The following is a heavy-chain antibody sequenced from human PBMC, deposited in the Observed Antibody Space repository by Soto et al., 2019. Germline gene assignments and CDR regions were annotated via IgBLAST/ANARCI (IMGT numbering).Heavy chain of an antibody. Sequence: NPSETLSLTWAVVGGSFSCYCWSWIRQPPGKGLEWIGEINHSGSTNYNPSLKSRVNMSVDTSKNQFSLNLSSVTAADTAVYYCARGKTYCRGGSCYYQHFDYWGQGTLVTVSS. J-gene: IGHJ4*02. CDR2: INHSGST. CDR3: ARGKTYCRGGSCYYQHFDY. CDR1: GGSFSCYC. V-gene: IGHV4-34*01. D-gene: IGHD2-15*01.